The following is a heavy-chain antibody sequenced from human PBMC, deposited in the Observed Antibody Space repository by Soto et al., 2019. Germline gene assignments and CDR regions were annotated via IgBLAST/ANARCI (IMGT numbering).Heavy chain of an antibody. Sequence: PGESLKISCKGSGYSFTSYWISWVRQMPGKGLEWMGRIDPSDSYTNYGPSFQGHVTISADKSISTAYLQWSSLKASDTAMYYCARRFSSSWYHDDAFDIWGQGTMVTVSS. D-gene: IGHD6-13*01. J-gene: IGHJ3*02. CDR2: IDPSDSYT. CDR3: ARRFSSSWYHDDAFDI. CDR1: GYSFTSYW. V-gene: IGHV5-10-1*01.